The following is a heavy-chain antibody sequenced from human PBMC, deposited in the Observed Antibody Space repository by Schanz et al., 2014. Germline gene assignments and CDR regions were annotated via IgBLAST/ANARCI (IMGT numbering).Heavy chain of an antibody. V-gene: IGHV1-46*03. CDR3: ARDGVDAAAGGNY. D-gene: IGHD6-13*01. J-gene: IGHJ4*02. CDR1: GYTFTTYY. Sequence: QVQLLQSGAEVKKPGASMKVSCKASGYTFTTYYMLWVRQAPGQGLEWMGMINPSGGSTTYAQKFQGRVTMTRDTSTSTVYMELSSLRSEDTAVYYCARDGVDAAAGGNYWGQGTLXTVSS. CDR2: INPSGGST.